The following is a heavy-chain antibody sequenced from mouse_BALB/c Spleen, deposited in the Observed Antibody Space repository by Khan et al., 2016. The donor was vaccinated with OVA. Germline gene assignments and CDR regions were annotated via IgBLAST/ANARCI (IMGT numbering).Heavy chain of an antibody. J-gene: IGHJ3*01. Sequence: EVQLQQSGPELMKPGASVKISCKASGYSFTTYYIHWVKQSHGKSLEWIGYVDPFNGGTSYNQKFKGKATLTVDKSSSTAYMHLSSLKSEDSAVYYCTRHGYVAWFAYWGQGTLVTVSA. CDR2: VDPFNGGT. CDR1: GYSFTTYY. CDR3: TRHGYVAWFAY. D-gene: IGHD2-2*01. V-gene: IGHV1S135*01.